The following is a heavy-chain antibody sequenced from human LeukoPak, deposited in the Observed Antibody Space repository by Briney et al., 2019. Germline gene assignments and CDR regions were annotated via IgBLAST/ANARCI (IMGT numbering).Heavy chain of an antibody. J-gene: IGHJ6*03. D-gene: IGHD4-11*01. V-gene: IGHV4-59*12. CDR2: IYYSGSS. Sequence: KPSETLSLTCNVSGGSISGYHWSWIRQPPGKGLEWLGYIYYSGSSNYNPSLQSRLTMSVDTSKSQFSLKLTSVTAADTAVYYCARDLAYSPHTYYYYSSMDIWGKGTTVTVSS. CDR1: GGSISGYH. CDR3: ARDLAYSPHTYYYYSSMDI.